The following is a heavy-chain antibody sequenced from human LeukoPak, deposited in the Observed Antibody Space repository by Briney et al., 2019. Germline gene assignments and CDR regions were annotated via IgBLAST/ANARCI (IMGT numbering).Heavy chain of an antibody. CDR2: ISSSSSYI. V-gene: IGHV3-21*04. CDR3: ARGYRGGNAMDV. Sequence: PGGSLRLSCAASGFTFSSYSMNWVRQAPGKGLEWVSSISSSSSYIYYADSVKGRFTISRDNSKDTLYLQMNSLRAEDTAVYYCARGYRGGNAMDVWGQGTTVTVSS. D-gene: IGHD4-23*01. J-gene: IGHJ6*02. CDR1: GFTFSSYS.